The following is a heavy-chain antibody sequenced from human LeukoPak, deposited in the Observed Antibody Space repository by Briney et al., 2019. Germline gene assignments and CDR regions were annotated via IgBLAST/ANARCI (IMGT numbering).Heavy chain of an antibody. CDR1: GFTFSSYG. D-gene: IGHD3-22*01. CDR2: IGYDGNNK. V-gene: IGHV3-30*02. Sequence: PGGSLRLSCAASGFTFSSYGMHWVRQAPGKGLEWVAFIGYDGNNKYYPDSVKGRFTISRDNSKNTLYLQMNSLRAEDTAVYYCANDGAYYDINTYAFDIWGQGTMVTVSS. CDR3: ANDGAYYDINTYAFDI. J-gene: IGHJ3*02.